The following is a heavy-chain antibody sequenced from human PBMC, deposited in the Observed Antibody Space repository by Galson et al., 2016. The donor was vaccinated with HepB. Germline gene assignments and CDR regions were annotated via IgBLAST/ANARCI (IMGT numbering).Heavy chain of an antibody. CDR1: GFTFSSYG. D-gene: IGHD2-21*02. J-gene: IGHJ3*02. Sequence: SLRLSCAASGFTFSSYGMHWVRQAPGKGLEWVAVISYDGSNKYYADSVKGRFTISRDNSKNTLYLQMNSLRAEDTAVYYCLQPHCGGDCGDAFDIWGQGTMVTVSS. V-gene: IGHV3-30*03. CDR3: LQPHCGGDCGDAFDI. CDR2: ISYDGSNK.